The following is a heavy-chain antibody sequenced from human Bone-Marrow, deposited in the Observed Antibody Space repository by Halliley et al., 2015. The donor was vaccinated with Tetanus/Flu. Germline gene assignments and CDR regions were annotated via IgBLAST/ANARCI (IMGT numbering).Heavy chain of an antibody. CDR2: TYPGDSAT. D-gene: IGHD1-1*01. Sequence: VQLVQSGAEVRKTGESLNISCQASGVSFTSNWIGWVRQKPGKGLEWMGITYPGDSATRYSPSFQGQVTISADRSTSTTFLQWDSLRASDPAVYYWARSGIFAYPGFWGQGTLVTVS. J-gene: IGHJ4*02. CDR3: ARSGIFAYPGF. V-gene: IGHV5-51*01. CDR1: GVSFTSNW.